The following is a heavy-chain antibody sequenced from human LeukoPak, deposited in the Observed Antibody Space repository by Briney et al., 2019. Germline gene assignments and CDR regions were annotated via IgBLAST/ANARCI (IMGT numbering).Heavy chain of an antibody. CDR2: IKQGGSEK. D-gene: IGHD3-10*01. V-gene: IGHV3-7*05. CDR3: AREGRDSQGFDY. J-gene: IGHJ4*02. Sequence: HPGGSLRLSCAASGFTFSNYWMTWVRQAQGKGLEWVANIKQGGSEKYYVDSVKGRFTVSRDNAKDSLYLQMNSLRAEDTAVYYCAREGRDSQGFDYWGQGTLVTVSS. CDR1: GFTFSNYW.